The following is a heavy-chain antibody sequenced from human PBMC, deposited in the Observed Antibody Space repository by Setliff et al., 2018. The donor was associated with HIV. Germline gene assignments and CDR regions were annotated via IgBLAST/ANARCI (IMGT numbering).Heavy chain of an antibody. V-gene: IGHV1-69*13. Sequence: ASVKVSCKVSGGNYMIYAINWLRQAPGQGLEWVGGLSPIFGTANYSQTFRGRVTITADASSSTMYMELSGLRSGDTAVYYCAGPRGDEAFDIWGQGTMVTVSS. CDR3: AGPRGDEAFDI. CDR1: GGNYMIYA. J-gene: IGHJ3*02. D-gene: IGHD3-10*01. CDR2: LSPIFGTA.